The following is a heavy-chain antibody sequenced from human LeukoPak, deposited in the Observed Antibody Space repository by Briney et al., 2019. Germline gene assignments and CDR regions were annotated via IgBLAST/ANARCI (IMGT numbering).Heavy chain of an antibody. J-gene: IGHJ4*02. D-gene: IGHD3-22*01. CDR2: ISYDGSNK. CDR1: GFTFSSYG. Sequence: GRSLRLSCAASGFTFSSYGMHWVRQAPGKGLEWVAVISYDGSNKYYADSVKGRFTISRDNAKNSLYLQMNSLRAEDTAVYYCARESITMIVGWGQGTLVTVSS. V-gene: IGHV3-30*03. CDR3: ARESITMIVG.